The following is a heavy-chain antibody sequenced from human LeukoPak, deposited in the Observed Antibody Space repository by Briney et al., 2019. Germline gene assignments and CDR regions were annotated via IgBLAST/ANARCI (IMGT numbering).Heavy chain of an antibody. CDR2: ISSSSSYI. Sequence: GGSLRLSCAASGFTFSSYSMNGVRQAPGKGLECVSSISSSSSYIYYADPVKGRFTISRDKAKNSLYLQMNSLRAEDTAVYYCARDGLTGYYSYYYYYYMVVWGEGTTVSISS. CDR1: GFTFSSYS. CDR3: ARDGLTGYYSYYYYYYMVV. V-gene: IGHV3-21*01. D-gene: IGHD3-9*01. J-gene: IGHJ6*03.